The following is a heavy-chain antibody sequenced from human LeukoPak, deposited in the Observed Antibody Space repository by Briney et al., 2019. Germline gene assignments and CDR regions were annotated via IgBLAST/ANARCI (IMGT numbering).Heavy chain of an antibody. D-gene: IGHD3-16*02. CDR2: MYDDGRT. J-gene: IGHJ4*02. V-gene: IGHV4-31*03. CDR1: GVSITTGIHY. Sequence: SETLSLTCTVSGVSITTGIHYWSWIRQHPGKGLEWIGYMYDDGRTYYNPSLSRRLSISLDASKNQFSLSLTSVTAADTAVYYCARVEVIGSTRYFDYWGQGAMVSVSS. CDR3: ARVEVIGSTRYFDY.